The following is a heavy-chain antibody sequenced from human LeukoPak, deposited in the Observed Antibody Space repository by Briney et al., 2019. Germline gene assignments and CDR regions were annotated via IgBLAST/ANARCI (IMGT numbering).Heavy chain of an antibody. CDR2: ISSSSTI. CDR1: GFTFSSYS. V-gene: IGHV3-48*02. D-gene: IGHD3-22*01. J-gene: IGHJ4*02. Sequence: SGGSLRLSCAASGFTFSSYSTNGVRQAPGKGLEWVSYISSSSTIYYADSVKGRFTISRDNAKNSLYLQMNSLRDEDTAVYYCARADYYDSSGLDYWGQGTLVTVSS. CDR3: ARADYYDSSGLDY.